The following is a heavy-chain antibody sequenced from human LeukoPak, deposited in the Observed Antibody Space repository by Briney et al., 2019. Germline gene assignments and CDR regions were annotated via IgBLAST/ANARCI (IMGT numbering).Heavy chain of an antibody. CDR3: AKDESSGLEY. D-gene: IGHD3-22*01. CDR2: IRYDGSNK. J-gene: IGHJ4*02. V-gene: IGHV3-30*02. CDR1: GFTFSSYA. Sequence: PGGSLRLSCAASGFTFSSYAMSWVRQAPGKGLEWVAFIRYDGSNKDYVDSVKGRFTISRDNSKNTLYLQMNSLRAEDTAVYYCAKDESSGLEYWGQGTLVTVSS.